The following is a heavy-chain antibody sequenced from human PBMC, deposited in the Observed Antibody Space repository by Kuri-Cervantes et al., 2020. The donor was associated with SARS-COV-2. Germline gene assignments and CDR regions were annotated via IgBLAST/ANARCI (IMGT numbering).Heavy chain of an antibody. CDR2: VNPKTGGT. CDR1: GYTFTDYY. J-gene: IGHJ4*02. CDR3: ARDCSGTDCNVIVYALSD. D-gene: IGHD2-8*01. Sequence: ASVKGSCKASGYTFTDYYIHWVRQAPGQGLEWMGWVNPKTGGTKYAQKLQGRVTMTRDTSITTAYMELSRLRYDDTAVYYCARDCSGTDCNVIVYALSDWGQGTLVTVSS. V-gene: IGHV1-2*02.